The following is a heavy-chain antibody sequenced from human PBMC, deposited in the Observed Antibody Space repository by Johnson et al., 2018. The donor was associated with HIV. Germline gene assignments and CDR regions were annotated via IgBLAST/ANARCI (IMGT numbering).Heavy chain of an antibody. V-gene: IGHV3-74*02. CDR2: INSDGSST. Sequence: VQLVESGGGLVQPGGSLRLSCAASGFTFSSYDMHWVRQAPGKGLVWVSRINSDGSSTSYADSVKGRFTISRDNAKNTLYLQLNSRRAEDTAVYYCARVRGYSYGAHAFDIWGQGTMVTVSS. J-gene: IGHJ3*02. CDR1: GFTFSSYD. CDR3: ARVRGYSYGAHAFDI. D-gene: IGHD5-18*01.